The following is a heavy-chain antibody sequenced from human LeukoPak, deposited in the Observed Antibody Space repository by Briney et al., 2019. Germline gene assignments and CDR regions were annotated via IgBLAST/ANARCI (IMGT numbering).Heavy chain of an antibody. CDR2: ISGSASSI. V-gene: IGHV3-23*01. Sequence: PGGSLRLSCVASEFTFSNYAMSWVRQAPGRGLEWVSAISGSASSIYYTDSVKGQFTISRDNSKNTLHLQMNSLRAEDTAVYYCAKDPTDFDSSGQTYFDYWGQGTLVTVSS. CDR1: EFTFSNYA. CDR3: AKDPTDFDSSGQTYFDY. D-gene: IGHD3-22*01. J-gene: IGHJ4*02.